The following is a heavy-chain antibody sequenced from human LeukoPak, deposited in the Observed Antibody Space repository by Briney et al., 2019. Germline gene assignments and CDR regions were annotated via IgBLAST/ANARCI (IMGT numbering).Heavy chain of an antibody. D-gene: IGHD6-6*01. Sequence: SQTLSLTCAISGDSVSSNSAAWNWIRQSPSRGLEWLGRTYYRSKWYNDYAVSVKSRITINPDTSKNQFSLQLNSLTPEDTAVYYCARGIRLSSSSTHYYYMDVWGKGTTVTVSS. CDR3: ARGIRLSSSSTHYYYMDV. CDR2: TYYRSKWYN. J-gene: IGHJ6*03. V-gene: IGHV6-1*01. CDR1: GDSVSSNSAA.